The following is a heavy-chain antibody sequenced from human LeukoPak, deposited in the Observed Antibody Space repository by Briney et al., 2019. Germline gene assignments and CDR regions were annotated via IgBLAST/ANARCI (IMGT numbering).Heavy chain of an antibody. CDR3: ASDYYDSSGVLFDY. J-gene: IGHJ4*02. CDR2: IYYSGST. V-gene: IGHV4-31*03. D-gene: IGHD3-22*01. CDR1: GGSISSGGYY. Sequence: PSQTLSLTCTVSGGSISSGGYYWSWIRQHPGTGLEWIGYIYYSGSTYYNPSLKSRVTISVDTSKNQFSLKLSSVTAADTAVYYCASDYYDSSGVLFDYWGQGTLVTVSS.